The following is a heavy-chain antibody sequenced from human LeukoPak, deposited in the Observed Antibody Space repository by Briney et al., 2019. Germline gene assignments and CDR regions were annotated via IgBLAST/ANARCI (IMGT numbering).Heavy chain of an antibody. D-gene: IGHD6-25*01. Sequence: SETLSLTCTASGGSITSYYWSWIRQPPGKGLEWMGYVYNNGGTSRESTNNSPSLKSRVTITVDTSKNQFSLNLSSVTAADTAVYYCARHQRLAWFDRWGQGTLVTVSS. V-gene: IGHV4-59*08. CDR2: VYNNGGTSREST. J-gene: IGHJ5*02. CDR3: ARHQRLAWFDR. CDR1: GGSITSYY.